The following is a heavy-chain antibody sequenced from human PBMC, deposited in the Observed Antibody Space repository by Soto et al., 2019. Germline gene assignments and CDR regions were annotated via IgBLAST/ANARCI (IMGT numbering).Heavy chain of an antibody. CDR2: IIPIFGTA. Sequence: QVQLVQSGAEVKKPGSSVTVSCKASGGTFSSYAISWVRQAPGQGLEWMGGIIPIFGTANYAQKFQGRVTITADESTSTAYMELSSLRAEDTAVYYCARDTDDYGDYGYFQHWGQGTLVTVAS. D-gene: IGHD4-17*01. CDR1: GGTFSSYA. CDR3: ARDTDDYGDYGYFQH. J-gene: IGHJ1*01. V-gene: IGHV1-69*01.